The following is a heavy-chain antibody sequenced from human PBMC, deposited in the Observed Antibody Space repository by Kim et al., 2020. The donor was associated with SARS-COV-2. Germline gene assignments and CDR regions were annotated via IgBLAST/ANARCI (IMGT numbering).Heavy chain of an antibody. CDR2: IYYSGST. Sequence: SETLSLTCTVSGGSISSSSYYWGWIRQPPGKGLEWIGSIYYSGSTYYNPSLKSRVTISVDTSKNQFSLKLSSVTAADTAVYYCARQEITVTKGTFDYWGQGTLVTVSS. D-gene: IGHD4-17*01. J-gene: IGHJ4*02. V-gene: IGHV4-39*01. CDR3: ARQEITVTKGTFDY. CDR1: GGSISSSSYY.